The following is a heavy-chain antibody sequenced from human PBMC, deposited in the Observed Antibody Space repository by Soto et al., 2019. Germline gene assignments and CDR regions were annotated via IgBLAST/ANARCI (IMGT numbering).Heavy chain of an antibody. CDR1: GESISSSSYY. CDR2: IYYSGRT. V-gene: IGHV4-39*01. J-gene: IGHJ4*02. D-gene: IGHD2-21*02. CDR3: ARQRTTVVTQAYFDH. Sequence: SETQSLTCIVSGESISSSSYYWGWIRQPPGKGLEWIGSIYYSGRTYYNPSFKSRVTISIDTSKNQFSLKLSSVTATDTAVYYCARQRTTVVTQAYFDHWGQGALVTVSS.